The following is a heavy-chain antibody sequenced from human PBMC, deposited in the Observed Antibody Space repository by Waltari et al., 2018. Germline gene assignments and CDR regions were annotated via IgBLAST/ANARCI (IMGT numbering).Heavy chain of an antibody. D-gene: IGHD6-6*01. V-gene: IGHV4-30-4*01. CDR3: ARAFSSSDFDY. J-gene: IGHJ4*01. CDR1: GGSISSRDYY. CDR2: IYYSGST. Sequence: QVQLQESGPGLVKPSQTLSLTCTVSGGSISSRDYYWSWIRQPPGKGLEWIGYIYYSGSTYYNPSIKSRVIISLDTSKNQCYLRLTSVTAPDTAVYYCARAFSSSDFDYWGRGTLVTVSS.